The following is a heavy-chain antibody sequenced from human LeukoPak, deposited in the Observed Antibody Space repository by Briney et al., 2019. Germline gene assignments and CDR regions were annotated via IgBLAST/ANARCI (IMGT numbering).Heavy chain of an antibody. V-gene: IGHV4-59*10. D-gene: IGHD1-20*01. J-gene: IGHJ3*02. Sequence: SETLSLTRAVYGGAFCGYYWSWIPQPPGKGLEWIGRIYTSGSTNYNPSLKSLVSISVDTSKSKFSLQLPSVSAAHTGMYYCARVGYHWNQWFDIWGQGTMVTVSS. CDR3: ARVGYHWNQWFDI. CDR2: IYTSGST. CDR1: GGAFCGYY.